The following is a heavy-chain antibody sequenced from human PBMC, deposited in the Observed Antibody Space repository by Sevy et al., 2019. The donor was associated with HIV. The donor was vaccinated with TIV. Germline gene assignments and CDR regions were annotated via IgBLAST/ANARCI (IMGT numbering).Heavy chain of an antibody. CDR1: GFTFSSYA. CDR3: AKSPPPYGDYGPTFDY. V-gene: IGHV3-23*01. Sequence: GGSLRLSCAASGFTFSSYAMSWVRQAPGKGLEWVSAISGSGGSTYYADSVKGRFTISRDNSKNTLCLQMNSLRAEDTAVYYCAKSPPPYGDYGPTFDYWGQGTLVTVSS. J-gene: IGHJ4*02. D-gene: IGHD4-17*01. CDR2: ISGSGGST.